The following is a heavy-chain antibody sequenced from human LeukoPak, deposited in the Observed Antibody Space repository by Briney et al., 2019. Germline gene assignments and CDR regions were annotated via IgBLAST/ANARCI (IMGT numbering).Heavy chain of an antibody. CDR3: ARGQGDYDFWSGYRWDFDY. V-gene: IGHV1-69*13. CDR1: GGTFSSYA. CDR2: IIPIFGTA. J-gene: IGHJ4*02. D-gene: IGHD3-3*01. Sequence: SVKVSCKASGGTFSSYAISWVRQAPGQGLEWMGGIIPIFGTANYAQKFQGRVTITADESTSTAYMELSSLRSEDTAVYYCARGQGDYDFWSGYRWDFDYWGQGTLVTVSS.